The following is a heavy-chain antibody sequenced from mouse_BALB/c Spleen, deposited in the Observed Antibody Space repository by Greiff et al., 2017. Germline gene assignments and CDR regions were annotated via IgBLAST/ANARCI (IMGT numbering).Heavy chain of an antibody. D-gene: IGHD2-2*01. V-gene: IGHV1S81*02. J-gene: IGHJ2*01. CDR1: GYTFTSYW. CDR2: INPSNGRT. CDR3: AREWLPRGFYFDY. Sequence: QVQLQQPGAELVKPGASVKLSCKASGYTFTSYWMHWVKQRPGQGLEWIGEINPSNGRTNYNEKFKSKATLTVDKSSSTAYMQLSSLTSEDSAVYYCAREWLPRGFYFDYWGQGTTLTVSS.